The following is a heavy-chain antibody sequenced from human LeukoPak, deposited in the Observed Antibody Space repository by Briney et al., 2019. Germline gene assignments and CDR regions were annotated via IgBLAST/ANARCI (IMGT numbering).Heavy chain of an antibody. Sequence: GGSLRLSCAASGFTFSSYWMHWVRQAPGKGLVWVSRINSDGSSTSYADSVKGRFTISRDNAKNTLYLQMNSLRAEDTAVYYCAKAWAAAGTFASWGQGTLVTVSS. V-gene: IGHV3-74*01. CDR3: AKAWAAAGTFAS. J-gene: IGHJ4*02. CDR2: INSDGSST. CDR1: GFTFSSYW. D-gene: IGHD6-13*01.